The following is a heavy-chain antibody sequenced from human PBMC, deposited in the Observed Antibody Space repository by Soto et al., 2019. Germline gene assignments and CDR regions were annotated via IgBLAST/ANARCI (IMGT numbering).Heavy chain of an antibody. D-gene: IGHD3-22*01. CDR3: AKDYYDSSGYYPPALLFDY. CDR2: INAGNGNT. J-gene: IGHJ4*02. CDR1: GYTFTSYA. Sequence: ASVKVSCKASGYTFTSYAMHWVRQAPGQRLEWMGWINAGNGNTKYSQKFQGRATITRDTSASTAYMELSSLRSEDTAVYYCAKDYYDSSGYYPPALLFDYWGQGTLVTVSS. V-gene: IGHV1-3*01.